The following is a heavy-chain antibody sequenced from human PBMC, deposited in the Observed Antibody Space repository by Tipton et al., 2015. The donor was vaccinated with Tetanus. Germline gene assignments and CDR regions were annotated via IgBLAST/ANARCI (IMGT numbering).Heavy chain of an antibody. CDR1: GGSISSIS. J-gene: IGHJ4*02. CDR3: AKHGDTSRNYYFDY. Sequence: TLSLTCTVSGGSISSISWIRQPPGKGLEWIGNIFYSGSTSYNPSLKSRVTLSVDTSRNQFSLKLTSVTAAGTAIYYCAKHGDTSRNYYFDYWGQGALVTVSS. CDR2: IFYSGST. D-gene: IGHD6-13*01. V-gene: IGHV4-39*01.